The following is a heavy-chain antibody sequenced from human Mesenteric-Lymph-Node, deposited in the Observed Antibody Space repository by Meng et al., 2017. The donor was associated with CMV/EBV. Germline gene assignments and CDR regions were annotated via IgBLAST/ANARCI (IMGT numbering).Heavy chain of an antibody. J-gene: IGHJ4*02. CDR1: GFTFSNSA. Sequence: GESLKISCAASGFTFSNSAMNWVRQAPGKGLEWVSYISSSGSTIYYADSVKGRFTISRDNAKNSLYLQMNSLRAEDTAVYYCARDTSWGYFNYWGQGILVTVSS. CDR2: ISSSGSTI. V-gene: IGHV3-48*04. CDR3: ARDTSWGYFNY. D-gene: IGHD3-16*01.